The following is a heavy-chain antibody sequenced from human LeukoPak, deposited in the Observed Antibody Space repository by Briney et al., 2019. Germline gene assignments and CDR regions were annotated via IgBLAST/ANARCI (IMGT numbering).Heavy chain of an antibody. J-gene: IGHJ6*03. CDR3: AKHWSYCSTTSCFFNYYYYYMDV. V-gene: IGHV3-23*01. CDR2: VSGADGTT. D-gene: IGHD2-2*01. Sequence: PGGSLRLSCAASGFTFSAYGMSWVRRSPRKGLEWVSGVSGADGTTYYADSVKGRFTISRDNSKSTLYLQINNLRAEDTAVYYCAKHWSYCSTTSCFFNYYYYYMDVWGKGTTVTVSS. CDR1: GFTFSAYG.